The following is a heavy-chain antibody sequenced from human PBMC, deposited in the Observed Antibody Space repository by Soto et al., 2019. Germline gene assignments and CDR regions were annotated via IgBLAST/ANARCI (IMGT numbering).Heavy chain of an antibody. J-gene: IGHJ6*02. D-gene: IGHD3-3*01. CDR2: IRSKVYGGTT. CDR3: TSTIFGVVIPGGYYYGMDV. CDR1: GFTFGDYA. V-gene: IGHV3-49*03. Sequence: PGGSLRLSCTASGFTFGDYAMSWFRQAPGKGLEWVGFIRSKVYGGTTEYAASVKGRFTISRDDSKSIAYLQMNSLKTEDTVVYFCTSTIFGVVIPGGYYYGMDVWGQGTTVTVSS.